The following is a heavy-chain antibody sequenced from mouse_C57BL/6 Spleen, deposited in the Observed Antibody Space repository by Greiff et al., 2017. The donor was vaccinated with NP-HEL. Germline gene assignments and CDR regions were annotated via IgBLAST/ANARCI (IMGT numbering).Heavy chain of an antibody. Sequence: VQLQQSGPELVKPGASVKISCKASGYTFTDYYMNWVKQSHGKSLEWIGDINPNNGGTSYNQKFKGKATLTVDKSSSTAYMELRSLTSEDSAVYYCARSAIYYDYGYFDYWGQGTTLTVSS. CDR2: INPNNGGT. D-gene: IGHD2-4*01. V-gene: IGHV1-26*01. CDR1: GYTFTDYY. CDR3: ARSAIYYDYGYFDY. J-gene: IGHJ2*01.